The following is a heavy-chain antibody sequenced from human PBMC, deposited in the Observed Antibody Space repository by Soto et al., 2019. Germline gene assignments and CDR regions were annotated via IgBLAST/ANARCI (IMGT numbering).Heavy chain of an antibody. CDR2: FYSSKLT. Sequence: XQSLPLPRTVGCCSITPHDWSWVRQPAGKGLEWLGRFYSSKLTSYNTSLKSRVTVAVDMSKNQFSLNLTSVTAADTALYFCARDNGEYFDAWGQGIPVTVS. J-gene: IGHJ4*02. CDR3: ARDNGEYFDA. CDR1: CCSITPHD. D-gene: IGHD4-17*01. V-gene: IGHV4-4*07.